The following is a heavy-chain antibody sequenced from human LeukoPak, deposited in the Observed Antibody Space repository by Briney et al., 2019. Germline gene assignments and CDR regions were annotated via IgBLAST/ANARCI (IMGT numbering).Heavy chain of an antibody. CDR1: GFIFDDYG. CDR3: ARDWDG. J-gene: IGHJ4*02. V-gene: IGHV3-9*01. CDR2: INWNSVTI. Sequence: GGSLRLSCEGSGFIFDDYGMHWVRQVPGKGLEWVSGINWNSVTIGYADSVKGRFTISRDNAKNSLYLQMNSLRAEDTAVYYCARDWDGWGQGTLVTVSS. D-gene: IGHD1-26*01.